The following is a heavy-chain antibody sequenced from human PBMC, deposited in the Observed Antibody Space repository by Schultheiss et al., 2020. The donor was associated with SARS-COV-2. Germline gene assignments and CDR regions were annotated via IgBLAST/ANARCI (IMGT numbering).Heavy chain of an antibody. CDR1: GFTFSSYA. J-gene: IGHJ2*01. CDR3: ASSGYDSSGYYPTWYFDL. D-gene: IGHD3-22*01. Sequence: GGSLRLSCAASGFTFSSYAMSWVRQAPGKGLEWVSAISGSGGSTYYADSVKGRFTISRDNAKNSLYLQMNSLRAEDTAVYYCASSGYDSSGYYPTWYFDLWGRGTLVTVSS. CDR2: ISGSGGST. V-gene: IGHV3-23*01.